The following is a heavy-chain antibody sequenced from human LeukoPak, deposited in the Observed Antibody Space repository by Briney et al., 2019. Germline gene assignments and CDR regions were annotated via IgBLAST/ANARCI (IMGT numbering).Heavy chain of an antibody. V-gene: IGHV3-7*03. CDR3: AKDFSAAGKSNWFDP. CDR1: GFMFSDYW. D-gene: IGHD6-13*01. CDR2: INEDGSDK. J-gene: IGHJ5*02. Sequence: SGGSLRLSCAASGFMFSDYWMAWVRQAPGKGLEWLANINEDGSDKNYVASEKGRFTISRDNAKKSLYLQMNSLRAEDTAVYYCAKDFSAAGKSNWFDPWGQGTLVTVSS.